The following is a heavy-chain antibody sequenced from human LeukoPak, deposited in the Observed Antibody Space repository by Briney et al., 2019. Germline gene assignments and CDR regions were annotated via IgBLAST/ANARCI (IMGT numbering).Heavy chain of an antibody. CDR1: GFTFSSYA. Sequence: PGGSLRLSCAASGFTFSSYAMSWVRQAPGKGLEWVSVIYSGGSTYYADSVKGRFTISRDNSKNTLYLQMNSLRAEDTALYYCASTNLFWGRGTLVTVSS. J-gene: IGHJ4*02. CDR2: IYSGGST. CDR3: ASTNLF. V-gene: IGHV3-66*01.